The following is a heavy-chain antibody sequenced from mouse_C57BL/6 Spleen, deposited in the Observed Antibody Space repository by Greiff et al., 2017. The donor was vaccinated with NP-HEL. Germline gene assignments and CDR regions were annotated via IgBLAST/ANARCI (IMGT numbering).Heavy chain of an antibody. CDR3: ARSLGLYFDY. CDR1: GFTFSSYT. J-gene: IGHJ2*01. Sequence: EVMLVESGGGLVKPGGSLKLSCAASGFTFSSYTMSWVRQTPEKRLEWVATISGGGGNTYYPDSVKGRFTISRDNAKNTLYLQMSSLRSEDTALYYCARSLGLYFDYWGQGTTLTVSS. CDR2: ISGGGGNT. D-gene: IGHD4-1*01. V-gene: IGHV5-9*01.